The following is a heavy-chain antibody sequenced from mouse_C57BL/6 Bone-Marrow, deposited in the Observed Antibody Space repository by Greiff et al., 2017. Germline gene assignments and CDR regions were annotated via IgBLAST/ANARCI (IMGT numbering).Heavy chain of an antibody. CDR2: IDPANGNT. CDR1: GFNIKNTY. Sequence: VQLQQSVAELVRPGASVKLSCTASGFNIKNTYMNWVKQRPEQGLAWIGRIDPANGNTKYATKFQGKATITANTSSNTAYLQLSSLTSEDTAIDYCARRMWLQWYFDVWGTGTTVTVSS. V-gene: IGHV14-3*01. CDR3: ARRMWLQWYFDV. D-gene: IGHD2-2*01. J-gene: IGHJ1*03.